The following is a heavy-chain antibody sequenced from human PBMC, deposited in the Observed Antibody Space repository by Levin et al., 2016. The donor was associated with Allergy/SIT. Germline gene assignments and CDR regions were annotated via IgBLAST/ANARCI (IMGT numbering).Heavy chain of an antibody. J-gene: IGHJ5*02. D-gene: IGHD5-12*01. Sequence: SETLSLTCTVSGGSVSSGSYYWSWIRQPPGKGLEWIGYIYNSGSTNYNPSLKSRVTISVDTSKNQFSLKLSSVTAADTAVYYCARACPAIIVATIEGGWFDPWGQGTLVTVSS. CDR2: IYNSGST. CDR3: ARACPAIIVATIEGGWFDP. CDR1: GGSVSSGSYY. V-gene: IGHV4-61*01.